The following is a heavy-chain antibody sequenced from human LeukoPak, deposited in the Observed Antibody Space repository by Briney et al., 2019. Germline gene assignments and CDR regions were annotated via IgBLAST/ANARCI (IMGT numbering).Heavy chain of an antibody. V-gene: IGHV4-34*01. CDR3: VRASRAHLWFDP. J-gene: IGHJ5*02. CDR1: GGSFSGYY. CDR2: INHSGST. Sequence: SETLSLTCAVYGGSFSGYYWSWIRQPPGKGLEWIGEINHSGSTNYNPSLKSRVTISVDTSKNQFSLKLSSVTAADTAVYYWVRASRAHLWFDPWGQGTLVTVSS.